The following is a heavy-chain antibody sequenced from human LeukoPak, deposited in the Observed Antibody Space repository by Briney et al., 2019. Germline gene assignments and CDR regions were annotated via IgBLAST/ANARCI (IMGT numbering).Heavy chain of an antibody. D-gene: IGHD4-23*01. CDR3: AREKPNYGGPPENAFDI. Sequence: SVKVSCKASGGTFSSYAISWVRQAPGQGLEWMGGIIPIFGAANYAQKFQGRVTITTDESTSTAYMELSSLRSEDTAVYYCAREKPNYGGPPENAFDIWGQGTMVTVSS. V-gene: IGHV1-69*05. J-gene: IGHJ3*02. CDR2: IIPIFGAA. CDR1: GGTFSSYA.